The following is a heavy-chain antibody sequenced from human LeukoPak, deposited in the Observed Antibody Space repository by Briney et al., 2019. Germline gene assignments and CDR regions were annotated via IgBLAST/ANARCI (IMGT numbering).Heavy chain of an antibody. CDR3: ARGRTYYDILTGYPNYYYYYGMDV. Sequence: SETLSLTCAVYGGSFSGYYWSWIRQPPGKGLEWIGEINHSGSTNYNPSLKSRVTISADTSKNQFSLKLSSVTAADTAVYYCARGRTYYDILTGYPNYYYYYGMDVWGQGTTVTVSS. D-gene: IGHD3-9*01. CDR1: GGSFSGYY. CDR2: INHSGST. J-gene: IGHJ6*02. V-gene: IGHV4-34*01.